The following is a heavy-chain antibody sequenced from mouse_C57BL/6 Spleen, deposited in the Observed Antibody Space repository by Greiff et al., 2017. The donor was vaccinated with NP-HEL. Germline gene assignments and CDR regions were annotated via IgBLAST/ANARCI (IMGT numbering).Heavy chain of an antibody. CDR2: IWSDGST. CDR1: GFSLTSYG. V-gene: IGHV2-6-1*01. J-gene: IGHJ4*01. CDR3: ARQYGNYDYYAMDY. D-gene: IGHD2-1*01. Sequence: VKLQESGPGLVAPSQSLSITCTVSGFSLTSYGVHWVRQPPGKGLEWLVVIWSDGSTTYNSALKSRLSISKDNSKSQVFLKMNSLQTDDTAMYYCARQYGNYDYYAMDYRGQGTSVTVSS.